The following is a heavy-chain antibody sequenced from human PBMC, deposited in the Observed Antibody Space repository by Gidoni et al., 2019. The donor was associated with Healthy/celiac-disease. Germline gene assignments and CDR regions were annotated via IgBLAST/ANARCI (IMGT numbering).Heavy chain of an antibody. D-gene: IGHD5-18*01. V-gene: IGHV3-48*03. Sequence: EVQLVESGGGLVQPGGSLRLSCAASGFTFSSYEMNWVRQAPGKGLEWVSYISSSGSTIYYADSVKGRFTISRDNAKNSLYLQMNSLRAEDTAVYYCARDTREGVQLWYDYWGQGTLVTVSS. CDR1: GFTFSSYE. CDR3: ARDTREGVQLWYDY. CDR2: ISSSGSTI. J-gene: IGHJ4*02.